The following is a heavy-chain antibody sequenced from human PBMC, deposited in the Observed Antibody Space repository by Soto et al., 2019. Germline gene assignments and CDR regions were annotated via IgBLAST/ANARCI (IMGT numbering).Heavy chain of an antibody. Sequence: AETLSLTCTVSGGSISSYYWSWIRQPPGKGMEWIGYIYYSVSTNYNPSLKSRVTISVDTSKNQFSLKLSSVAAADTAVYYCARDRGSGWYPYWGQGTMVNVSS. CDR2: IYYSVST. CDR1: GGSISSYY. CDR3: ARDRGSGWYPY. V-gene: IGHV4-59*01. D-gene: IGHD6-19*01. J-gene: IGHJ4*02.